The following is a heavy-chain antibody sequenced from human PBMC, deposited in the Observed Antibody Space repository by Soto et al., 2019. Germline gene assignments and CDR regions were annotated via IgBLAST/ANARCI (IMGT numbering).Heavy chain of an antibody. D-gene: IGHD4-17*01. J-gene: IGHJ4*02. CDR2: INPSGGST. V-gene: IGHV1-46*01. CDR3: ARDRGDYGDYFDY. Sequence: GASVKVSCKASGYTFTSHYMRWVRQAPGQGLEWMGIINPSGGSTSYAQKFQGRVTMTRDTSTSTVYMELSSLRSDDSALYYCARDRGDYGDYFDYWGQGTLVTVSS. CDR1: GYTFTSHY.